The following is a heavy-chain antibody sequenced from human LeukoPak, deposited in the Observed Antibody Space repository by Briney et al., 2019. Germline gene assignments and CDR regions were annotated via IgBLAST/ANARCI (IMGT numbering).Heavy chain of an antibody. J-gene: IGHJ3*02. CDR1: GYSFTSYW. CDR3: ARRVGGTTSRAFDI. Sequence: GESLKISCKGSGYSFTSYWIGWVRQMPGKGLEYMGIIYPGDSDTRYSPSFQGQVTISADKSITTAYLQWSSLKASDTAMYCCARRVGGTTSRAFDIWGQGTMVSVSS. V-gene: IGHV5-51*01. CDR2: IYPGDSDT. D-gene: IGHD1-26*01.